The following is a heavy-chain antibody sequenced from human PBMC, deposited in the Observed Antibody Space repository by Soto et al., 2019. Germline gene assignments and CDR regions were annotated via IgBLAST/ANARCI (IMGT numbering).Heavy chain of an antibody. D-gene: IGHD3-22*01. V-gene: IGHV1-18*01. CDR2: ISAYNGNT. CDR1: GYTFTSYG. J-gene: IGHJ5*02. CDR3: AREPYYYDEPGTFDP. Sequence: QVQLVQSGAEVKKPGASVKVSCKASGYTFTSYGISWVRQAPGQGLEWMGWISAYNGNTNYAQKLQGRVTMTTDTATTPDDMELRSLRSDDTAVYYCAREPYYYDEPGTFDPWGQGTLFTVSS.